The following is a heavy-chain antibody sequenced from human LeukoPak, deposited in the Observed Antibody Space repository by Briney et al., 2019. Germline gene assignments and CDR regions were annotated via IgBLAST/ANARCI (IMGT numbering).Heavy chain of an antibody. CDR2: VYHSGST. J-gene: IGHJ3*01. Sequence: PSGSLSLTCTVSGGSIGAYYWSWIRQPPGKGLEWIGYVYHSGSTNYNPSLKSRVTISVDTSKNQFSLKLTSMTAADTAVYYCARLLPALAFDFWGQGTVVT. CDR1: GGSIGAYY. CDR3: ARLLPALAFDF. V-gene: IGHV4-59*01. D-gene: IGHD1-26*01.